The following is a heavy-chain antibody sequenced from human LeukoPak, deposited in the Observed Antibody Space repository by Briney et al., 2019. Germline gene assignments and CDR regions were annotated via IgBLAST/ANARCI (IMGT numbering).Heavy chain of an antibody. CDR2: IWYDGSNK. J-gene: IGHJ6*04. Sequence: GGSLRLSCAASGFTFSSYGMHWVRQAPGKGLEWVAVIWYDGSNKYYADSVKGRFTISRDNSKNTLYLQMNSLRAEDTAVYCSARAPSMIRGVYYCYYDCMDVWGKGTTVTVSS. CDR3: ARAPSMIRGVYYCYYDCMDV. D-gene: IGHD3-10*01. V-gene: IGHV3-33*01. CDR1: GFTFSSYG.